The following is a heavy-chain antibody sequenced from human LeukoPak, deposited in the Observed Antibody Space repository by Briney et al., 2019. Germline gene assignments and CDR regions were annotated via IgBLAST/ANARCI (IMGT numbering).Heavy chain of an antibody. CDR1: GFTFSSSA. V-gene: IGHV3-23*01. J-gene: IGHJ4*02. D-gene: IGHD4-17*01. CDR3: AKALTTTERIFDY. CDR2: ISNNGGYT. Sequence: GGSLRLSCAASGFTFSSSAMSWVRQAPGKGLEWVSAISNNGGYTYHADSVKGRFTISRDNSKNTLYLQMNSLRAEDTAVYYCAKALTTTERIFDYWGQGTLITVSS.